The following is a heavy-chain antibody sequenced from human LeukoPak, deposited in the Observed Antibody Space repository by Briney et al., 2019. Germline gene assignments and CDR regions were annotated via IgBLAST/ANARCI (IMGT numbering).Heavy chain of an antibody. CDR2: IIPIFGTT. CDR1: GGTFSNYT. J-gene: IGHJ4*02. CDR3: ARGMGLYYDSSGYYGILDH. Sequence: ASVKVSCKASGGTFSNYTINWVRQAPGQGLEWMGRIIPIFGTTNYAQKFQGRVTITTDESTSTAYMELSSLRSEDTAVYYCARGMGLYYDSSGYYGILDHWGQGTLVTVSS. D-gene: IGHD3-22*01. V-gene: IGHV1-69*05.